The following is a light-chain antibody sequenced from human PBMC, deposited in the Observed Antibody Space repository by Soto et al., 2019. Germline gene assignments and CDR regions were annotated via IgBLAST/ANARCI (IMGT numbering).Light chain of an antibody. Sequence: EIVLTQSPATLSLSPGERATLSCRASPGVGSYLAWYQQKPGLAPRLLIYDASHRATDIQARFSGSGSGTDFTRTISSIEPSHFAVCYCQQRSDGSPGTFGGGTKVESK. V-gene: IGKV3-11*01. CDR3: QQRSDGSPGT. CDR2: DAS. J-gene: IGKJ4*01. CDR1: PGVGSY.